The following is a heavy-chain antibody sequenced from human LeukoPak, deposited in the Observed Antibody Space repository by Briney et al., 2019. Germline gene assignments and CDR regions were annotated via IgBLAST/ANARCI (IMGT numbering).Heavy chain of an antibody. J-gene: IGHJ4*02. CDR1: GDRFNNYW. CDR3: VRPNRGALFDY. CDR2: IYLGDSDT. D-gene: IGHD1-14*01. Sequence: PGESLKISCQGSGDRFNNYWIGWVRQMPGKGLEWMGIIYLGDSDTRYSPSFQGQVTISADKSITTAYLQWRSLKASDTAIYYCVRPNRGALFDYWGQGTLVTVSS. V-gene: IGHV5-51*01.